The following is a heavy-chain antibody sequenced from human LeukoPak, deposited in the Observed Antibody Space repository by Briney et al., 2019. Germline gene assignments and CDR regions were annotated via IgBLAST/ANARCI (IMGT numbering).Heavy chain of an antibody. V-gene: IGHV3-30*04. CDR2: ISYDGSNK. CDR1: GFTFSSYA. J-gene: IGHJ4*02. Sequence: AGGSLRPSCAASGFTFSSYAMHWVRQAPGKGLEWVAVISYDGSNKYYADSVKGRFTISRDNSKNTLYLQMNSLRAEDTAVYYCARKACWGQGTLVTVSS. CDR3: ARKAC.